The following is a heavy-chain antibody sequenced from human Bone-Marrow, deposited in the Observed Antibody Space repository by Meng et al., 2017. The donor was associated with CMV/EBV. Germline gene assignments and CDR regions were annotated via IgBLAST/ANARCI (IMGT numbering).Heavy chain of an antibody. J-gene: IGHJ4*02. V-gene: IGHV3-74*01. CDR3: ARDQDFWSGYHTHNFDY. CDR2: INSDGSST. D-gene: IGHD3-3*01. Sequence: GESLKISCAASGFTFSSYAMHWVRQAPGKGLVWVSRINSDGSSTSYADSVKGRFTISRDNAKNTLYLQMNSLRAEDTAVYYCARDQDFWSGYHTHNFDYWGQGTLVTVSS. CDR1: GFTFSSYA.